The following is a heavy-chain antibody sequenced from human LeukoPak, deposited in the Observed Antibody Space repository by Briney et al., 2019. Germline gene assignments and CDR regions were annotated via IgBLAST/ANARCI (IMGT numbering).Heavy chain of an antibody. D-gene: IGHD3-10*01. CDR3: ARHSGSGSLSRPFDP. CDR2: IYYTGST. CDR1: GGSVTSGGFY. V-gene: IGHV4-39*01. Sequence: SETLSLTCSVSGGSVTSGGFYWGWLRQPPGKGPEWIATIYYTGSTYYNPSLNSRVTVSIDTSKNQFSLRLTSVTATDTAVYHCARHSGSGSLSRPFDPWGQGTLVIVSS. J-gene: IGHJ5*02.